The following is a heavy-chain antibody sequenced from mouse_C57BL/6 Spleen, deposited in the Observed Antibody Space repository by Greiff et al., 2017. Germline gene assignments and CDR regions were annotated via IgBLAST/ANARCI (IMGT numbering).Heavy chain of an antibody. CDR2: ISSGSSYT. CDR3: ARQEGYYGSSDWFAY. D-gene: IGHD1-1*01. Sequence: DVMLVESGGDLVKPGGSLKLSCAASGFTFSSYGMSWVRQTPDKRLEWVATISSGSSYTYYTDSLKGRFTLSRDNANTTLYLQMSSLKSEDTAMYYCARQEGYYGSSDWFAYWGQGTLVTVSA. J-gene: IGHJ3*01. V-gene: IGHV5-6*02. CDR1: GFTFSSYG.